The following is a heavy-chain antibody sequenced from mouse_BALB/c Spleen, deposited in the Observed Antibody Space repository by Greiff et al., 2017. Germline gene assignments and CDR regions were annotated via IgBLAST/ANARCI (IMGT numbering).Heavy chain of an antibody. J-gene: IGHJ2*01. CDR3: ARKEYGNFVFDY. D-gene: IGHD2-10*02. Sequence: DVQLVESGGGLVKPGGSLKLSCAASGFTFSDYYMYWVRQTPEKRLEWVATISDGGSYTYYPDSVKGRFTISRDNAKNNLYLQMSSLKSEDTAMYYCARKEYGNFVFDYWGQGTTLTVSS. CDR2: ISDGGSYT. V-gene: IGHV5-4*02. CDR1: GFTFSDYY.